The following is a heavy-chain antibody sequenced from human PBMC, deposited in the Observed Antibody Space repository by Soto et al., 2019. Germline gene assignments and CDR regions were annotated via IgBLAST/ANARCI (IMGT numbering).Heavy chain of an antibody. Sequence: QVQLVQSGAEVKEPGASVKVSCRASGYTFTNYAIHWVRQAPGPRLEWMGWLNPGNGNTKYPQKFQGRVPITRATSASTAYMFLSSLRSEDTAVYYCARDQGIPYCGGDCYSAWYFDLWGRGTLVTVSS. D-gene: IGHD2-21*01. CDR2: LNPGNGNT. CDR3: ARDQGIPYCGGDCYSAWYFDL. CDR1: GYTFTNYA. J-gene: IGHJ2*01. V-gene: IGHV1-3*01.